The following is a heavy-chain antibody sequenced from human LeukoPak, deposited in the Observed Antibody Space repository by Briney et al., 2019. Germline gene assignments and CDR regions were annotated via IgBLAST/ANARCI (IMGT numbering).Heavy chain of an antibody. CDR2: ISPSGGST. V-gene: IGHV1-46*01. J-gene: IGHJ5*02. D-gene: IGHD2-2*01. CDR1: GYTFTSYY. Sequence: ASVKVSCKASGYTFTSYYMHWVRQAPGQGLEWMGIISPSGGSTSYAQKFQGRVTMTRDTSTSTVYMELSSLRSEDTAVYYCARDRCSSTSCYPNDPWGQGTLVTVSS. CDR3: ARDRCSSTSCYPNDP.